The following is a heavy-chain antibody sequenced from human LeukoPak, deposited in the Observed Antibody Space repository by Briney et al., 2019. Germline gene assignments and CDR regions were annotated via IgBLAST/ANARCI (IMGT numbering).Heavy chain of an antibody. CDR2: INPTGGST. Sequence: ASVKVSCKASGYTFTSYYMNWVRQAPGQGLEWMGIINPTGGSTSYAQKFQGRVTMTRDTSTSTVYMELSSLRSEDTAVCYCARGLTFGGVTNDAFGIWGQGTMVTVSS. J-gene: IGHJ3*02. D-gene: IGHD3-16*01. CDR3: ARGLTFGGVTNDAFGI. V-gene: IGHV1-46*01. CDR1: GYTFTSYY.